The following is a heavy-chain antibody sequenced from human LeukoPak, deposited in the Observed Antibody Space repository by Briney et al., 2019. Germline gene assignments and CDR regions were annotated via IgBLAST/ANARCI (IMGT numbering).Heavy chain of an antibody. CDR2: IYYSGNT. D-gene: IGHD2-15*01. V-gene: IGHV4-59*08. CDR1: GGSISPYY. CDR3: ARAQVVVAATDAGYNWFDH. Sequence: PSETLSLTCTVSGGSISPYYWSWIRQPPGKGREWLGYIYYSGNTEYKRSLKSRVAMSVETSKNQFSLKLSSVTAADTAVYYCARAQVVVAATDAGYNWFDHWGQGTLVTVSS. J-gene: IGHJ5*02.